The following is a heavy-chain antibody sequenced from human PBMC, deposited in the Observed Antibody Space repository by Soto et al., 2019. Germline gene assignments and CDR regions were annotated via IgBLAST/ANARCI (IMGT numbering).Heavy chain of an antibody. Sequence: PSETLSLTCTVSGGSISSGDYYWSWIRQPPGKGLEWIGYIYYSGSTYYNPSLKGRVTISVDTSKNQFSLKLSSVTAADTAVYYCARHAYYYDSSGYSMYNWFDPWGQGTLVTVSS. D-gene: IGHD3-22*01. V-gene: IGHV4-30-4*01. CDR1: GGSISSGDYY. CDR2: IYYSGST. J-gene: IGHJ5*02. CDR3: ARHAYYYDSSGYSMYNWFDP.